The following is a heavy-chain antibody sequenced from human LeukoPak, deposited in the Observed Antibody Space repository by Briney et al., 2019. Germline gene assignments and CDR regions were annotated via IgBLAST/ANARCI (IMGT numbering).Heavy chain of an antibody. CDR2: IYSGGST. V-gene: IGHV3-53*05. CDR1: GFTVSSNY. J-gene: IGHJ4*02. Sequence: PGGSLRLSCAASGFTVSSNYMSWVRQAPGKGLEWVSVIYSGGSTYYADSVKGRFTISRDNSKNTLYLQMNSLRAEDTAVYYCARDRYYGSGSPHYWGQGTLVTVSS. D-gene: IGHD3-10*01. CDR3: ARDRYYGSGSPHY.